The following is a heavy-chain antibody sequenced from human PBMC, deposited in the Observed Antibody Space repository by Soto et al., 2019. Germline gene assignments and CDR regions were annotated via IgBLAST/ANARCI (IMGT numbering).Heavy chain of an antibody. Sequence: RGESLKISCKGSGYSFTSYWISWVRQMPGKGLEWMGRIDPSDSYTNYSPSFQGHVTISADKSISTAYLQWSSLKASDTAMYYCARGMVTAKPEYFDYWGQGTLMTVYS. D-gene: IGHD2-21*02. CDR1: GYSFTSYW. V-gene: IGHV5-10-1*01. CDR2: IDPSDSYT. CDR3: ARGMVTAKPEYFDY. J-gene: IGHJ4*02.